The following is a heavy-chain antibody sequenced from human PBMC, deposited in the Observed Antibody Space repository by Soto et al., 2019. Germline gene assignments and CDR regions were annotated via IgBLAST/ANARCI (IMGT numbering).Heavy chain of an antibody. CDR1: GGSFSGHS. CDR3: STRAYDTTGYYRFDP. V-gene: IGHV4-34*01. D-gene: IGHD3-22*01. Sequence: TSETLSLTCAVYGGSFSGHSWTWIRQSPGKGLEWIGDINHSGRVNYSPSLKSRVTISLDTSKNQFSLTLSAVTAADTAMYYCSTRAYDTTGYYRFDPWGQGTLVTVSS. CDR2: INHSGRV. J-gene: IGHJ5*01.